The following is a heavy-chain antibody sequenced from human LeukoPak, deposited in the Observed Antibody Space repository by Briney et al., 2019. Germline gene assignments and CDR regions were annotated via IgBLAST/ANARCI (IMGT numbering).Heavy chain of an antibody. CDR2: ISGSGGST. J-gene: IGHJ3*02. D-gene: IGHD5-24*01. V-gene: IGHV3-23*01. CDR3: AKTEEMATINEAFDI. CDR1: GFTFSSYA. Sequence: GGSLRLSCAASGFTFSSYAMSWARQAPGKGLEWVSAISGSGGSTYYADSVKGRFTISRDNSKNTLYLQMNSLRAEDTAVYYCAKTEEMATINEAFDIWGQGTMVTVSS.